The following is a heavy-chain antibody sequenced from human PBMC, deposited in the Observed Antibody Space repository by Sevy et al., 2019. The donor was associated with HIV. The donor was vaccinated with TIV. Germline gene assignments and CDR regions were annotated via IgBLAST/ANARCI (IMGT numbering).Heavy chain of an antibody. D-gene: IGHD3-22*01. CDR3: ARSFGYDSSGYSDY. V-gene: IGHV1-18*01. CDR1: GYTFTSYG. J-gene: IGHJ4*02. CDR2: ISAYNGNT. Sequence: ASVKVSCKASGYTFTSYGISWVRQAPGQGLEWMGWISAYNGNTNYAQKLQGRVTMTTDTSTGTAYMELRSLRSDDTAVYYCARSFGYDSSGYSDYWGQGTLVTVSS.